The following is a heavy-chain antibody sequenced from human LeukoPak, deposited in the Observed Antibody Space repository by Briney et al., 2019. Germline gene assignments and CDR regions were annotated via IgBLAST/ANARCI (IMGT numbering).Heavy chain of an antibody. D-gene: IGHD3-22*01. CDR2: INHSGST. V-gene: IGHV4-34*01. J-gene: IGHJ4*02. CDR1: GGSFSGYY. Sequence: ASETLSLTCAVYGGSFSGYYWSWIRQPPGKGLEWIGEINHSGSTNYNPSLKSRVIISVDTSKNQFSLKLSSVTAADTAVYYCARGRGDSSGYYHIDYWGQGTLVTVSS. CDR3: ARGRGDSSGYYHIDY.